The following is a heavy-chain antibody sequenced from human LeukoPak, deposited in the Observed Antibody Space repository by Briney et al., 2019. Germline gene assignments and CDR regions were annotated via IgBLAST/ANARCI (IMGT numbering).Heavy chain of an antibody. Sequence: SETLSLPCTVSGGSISSYYWSWIRQPAGKGLEWIGRIYTSGSTNYNPSLKSRVTMSVDTSKNQFTLKLSSVTAADTAVYYCASLQNYYGSGSYYYYMDVWGKGTTVTVSS. CDR1: GGSISSYY. CDR2: IYTSGST. J-gene: IGHJ6*03. D-gene: IGHD3-10*01. V-gene: IGHV4-4*07. CDR3: ASLQNYYGSGSYYYYMDV.